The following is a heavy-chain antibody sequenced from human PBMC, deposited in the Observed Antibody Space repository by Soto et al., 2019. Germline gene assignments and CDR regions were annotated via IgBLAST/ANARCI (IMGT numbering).Heavy chain of an antibody. V-gene: IGHV1-24*01. CDR3: ATGAYYXFWSGYYTGYYGMDV. CDR1: GNTPPDLS. J-gene: IGHJ6*02. Sequence: ASVMVSCKVSGNTPPDLSMHWVRQAPGKGLEWMGGFDPEDGETIYAQKFQGRVTMTEDTSTDTAYMELSSLRSEDTAVYYCATGAYYXFWSGYYTGYYGMDVWGQGTTVTVS. D-gene: IGHD3-3*01. CDR2: FDPEDGET.